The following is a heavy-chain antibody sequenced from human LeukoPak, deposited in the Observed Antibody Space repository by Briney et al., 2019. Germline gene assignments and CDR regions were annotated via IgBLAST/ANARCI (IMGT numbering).Heavy chain of an antibody. Sequence: PGGSLRLSCAASGFTFSSYAMSWVRQAPGKGLEWVSAISGSGGSTYYADSVKGRFTISRDNSKNTLYLQMNSLRAEDTAVYYCAKDPILRRYYYYYMDVWGKGTTVTVFS. J-gene: IGHJ6*03. CDR1: GFTFSSYA. CDR2: ISGSGGST. D-gene: IGHD3-16*01. CDR3: AKDPILRRYYYYYMDV. V-gene: IGHV3-23*01.